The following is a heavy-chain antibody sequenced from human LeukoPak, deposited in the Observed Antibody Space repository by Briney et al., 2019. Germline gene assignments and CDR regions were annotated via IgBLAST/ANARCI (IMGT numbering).Heavy chain of an antibody. CDR1: GFTFSSYA. CDR3: ARDSGFSGTQRGEY. CDR2: ISGSGGST. D-gene: IGHD3/OR15-3a*01. Sequence: GGSLRLSCAASGFTFSSYAMSWVRQAPGKGLEWVSAISGSGGSTYYADSVKGRFTISRDNSKNTLYLQMNSLRAEDTAVYYCARDSGFSGTQRGEYWGQGTLVTVSS. V-gene: IGHV3-23*01. J-gene: IGHJ4*02.